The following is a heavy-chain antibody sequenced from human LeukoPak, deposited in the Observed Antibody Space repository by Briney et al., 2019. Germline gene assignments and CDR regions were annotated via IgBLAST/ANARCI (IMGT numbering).Heavy chain of an antibody. CDR1: GFTFSDYY. V-gene: IGHV3-11*04. Sequence: PGGSLRLSCAASGFTFSDYYMSWIRQAPGKGLEWVSYISSSGSTIYYADSVKGRFTISRDNAKNSLYLQMNSLRAEDTAVYYCARYSSSWNPSRYYYYMDVWGKGTTVTVSS. J-gene: IGHJ6*03. CDR3: ARYSSSWNPSRYYYYMDV. CDR2: ISSSGSTI. D-gene: IGHD6-13*01.